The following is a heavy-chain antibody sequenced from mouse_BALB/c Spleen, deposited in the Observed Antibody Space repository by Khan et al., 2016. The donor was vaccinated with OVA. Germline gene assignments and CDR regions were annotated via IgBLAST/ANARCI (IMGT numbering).Heavy chain of an antibody. J-gene: IGHJ3*01. V-gene: IGHV3-6*02. D-gene: IGHD3-1*01. CDR3: ARGGRSGPAWFTY. CDR1: GYSITNGYF. Sequence: VQLKESGPGLVKPSQSLSLTCSVTGYSITNGYFWNWIRQFPGNNLEWMGYIRYDGNTNYNPSLKNRISITRDTSKNQFFLNLNSVTPEDTATYYCARGGRSGPAWFTYWGQGTLVTVSA. CDR2: IRYDGNT.